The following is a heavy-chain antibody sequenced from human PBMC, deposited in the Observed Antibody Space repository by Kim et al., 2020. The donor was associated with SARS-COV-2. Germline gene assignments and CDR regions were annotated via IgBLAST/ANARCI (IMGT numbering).Heavy chain of an antibody. J-gene: IGHJ4*02. V-gene: IGHV3-30*04. Sequence: GGSLRLSCAASGFTFSSYAMHWVRQAPGKGLEWVAVISYDGSNKYYADSVKGRFTISRDNSKNTLYLQMNSLRAEDTAVYYCARDPYIAARRWGGAPFDYWGQGTLVTVSS. D-gene: IGHD6-6*01. CDR1: GFTFSSYA. CDR2: ISYDGSNK. CDR3: ARDPYIAARRWGGAPFDY.